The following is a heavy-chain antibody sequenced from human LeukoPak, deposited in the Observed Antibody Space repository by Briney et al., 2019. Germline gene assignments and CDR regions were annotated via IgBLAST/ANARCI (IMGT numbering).Heavy chain of an antibody. CDR2: IWYDGSNK. CDR1: GVTFSSYG. Sequence: GRSLRLSCAASGVTFSSYGMHWVRQAPGKGLEWVAVIWYDGSNKYYADSVKGRFTISRDNSKNTLYLQMNSLRAEDTAVYYCARELVVVPAAMTPLDYWGQGTLVTVSS. J-gene: IGHJ4*02. CDR3: ARELVVVPAAMTPLDY. V-gene: IGHV3-33*01. D-gene: IGHD2-2*01.